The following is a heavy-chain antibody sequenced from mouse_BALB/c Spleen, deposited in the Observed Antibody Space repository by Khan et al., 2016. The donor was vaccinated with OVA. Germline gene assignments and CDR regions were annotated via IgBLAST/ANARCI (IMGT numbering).Heavy chain of an antibody. J-gene: IGHJ3*01. CDR3: ARDGAYYRNDGWFAY. CDR1: GYTFTSYT. Sequence: QVQLQQSGAELARPGASVKMSCKASGYTFTSYTIHWIKQSPGQGLEWIGYINPSSGYTNYNQKFKDKATLTADKSSTTAYMQLSSLTSDDSAVYYCARDGAYYRNDGWFAYWGQGTLVTVSA. D-gene: IGHD2-14*01. CDR2: INPSSGYT. V-gene: IGHV1-4*01.